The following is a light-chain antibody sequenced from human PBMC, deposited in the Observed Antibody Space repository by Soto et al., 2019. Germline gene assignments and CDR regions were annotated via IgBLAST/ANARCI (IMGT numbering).Light chain of an antibody. CDR1: SGHSNYP. Sequence: QSVLTQSPSASASLGASVKLTCTLSSGHSNYPIAWHQQQPEKSPRYLMNIKTDGSHNKGDGIPDRFSGSSSGAERYLTISSLQSEDEADYYCQTWGTGWVFGGGTKGPS. CDR3: QTWGTGWV. CDR2: IKTDGSH. V-gene: IGLV4-69*01. J-gene: IGLJ3*02.